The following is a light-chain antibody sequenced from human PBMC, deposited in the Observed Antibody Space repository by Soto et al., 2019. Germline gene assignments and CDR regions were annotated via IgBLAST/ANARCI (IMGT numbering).Light chain of an antibody. CDR2: GVS. Sequence: EIVMTQSPATLSLSPGERATLSCRASQSVRSTYLAWYQQKLGQAPRLLIFGVSNRAAGIPARFSGSGSGTEFTLTISSLQSEDFAVYYCQQYGDWPLTFGGGTKVDIK. V-gene: IGKV3-15*01. CDR3: QQYGDWPLT. J-gene: IGKJ4*01. CDR1: QSVRSTY.